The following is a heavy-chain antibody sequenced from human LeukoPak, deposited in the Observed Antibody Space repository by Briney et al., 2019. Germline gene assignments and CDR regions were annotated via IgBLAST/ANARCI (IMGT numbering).Heavy chain of an antibody. V-gene: IGHV1-24*01. Sequence: ASVKVSRKLFVYTLTELSMHWVPQAPGKGHERLGGFDPEDGETIYAQKVQGRVNMTEDTSTDTAYMELSSLRSEDTAVYYCATSPKIRAAMVTPEYWGQGTLVTVSS. D-gene: IGHD5-18*01. CDR1: VYTLTELS. CDR2: FDPEDGET. J-gene: IGHJ4*02. CDR3: ATSPKIRAAMVTPEY.